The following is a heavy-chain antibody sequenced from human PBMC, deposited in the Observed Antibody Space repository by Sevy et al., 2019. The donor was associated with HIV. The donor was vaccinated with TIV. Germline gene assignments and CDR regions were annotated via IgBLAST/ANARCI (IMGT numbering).Heavy chain of an antibody. Sequence: GGSLRLSCAASGFTFSSSSMNWVRQAPGKGLEWVSSISFSSNYIYYAASLKGRFTISRDNAKNSLFLQMNSLRAEDTAVYYCARDETWDAFDIWGQGTMVTVSS. CDR1: GFTFSSSS. J-gene: IGHJ3*02. CDR3: ARDETWDAFDI. V-gene: IGHV3-21*01. CDR2: ISFSSNYI.